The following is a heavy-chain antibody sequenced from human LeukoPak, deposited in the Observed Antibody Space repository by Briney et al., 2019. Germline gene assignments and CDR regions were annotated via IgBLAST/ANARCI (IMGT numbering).Heavy chain of an antibody. J-gene: IGHJ4*02. D-gene: IGHD2-21*02. V-gene: IGHV4-4*07. CDR1: GDYIRSYY. CDR2: MYSSGNT. Sequence: PSETLSLTCTVSGDYIRSYYWSWIRQPAGKGLEWIGRMYSSGNTKYNPSLESRVSMSVDTSKNQFSLNLTSVTAADTAVYYCARDSRDSAYCDGDCLDSWGQGTLVTVSS. CDR3: ARDSRDSAYCDGDCLDS.